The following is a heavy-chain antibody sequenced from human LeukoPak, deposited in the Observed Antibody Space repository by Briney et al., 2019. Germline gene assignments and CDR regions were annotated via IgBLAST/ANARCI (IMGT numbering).Heavy chain of an antibody. CDR2: IYYSGST. CDR1: TFSSYA. V-gene: IGHV4-39*01. D-gene: IGHD2-15*01. J-gene: IGHJ4*02. CDR3: ASLPQKLYYFDY. Sequence: TFSSYAMSWVRQPPGKGLEWIGSIYYSGSTYYNPSLKSRVTISVDTSKNQFSLKLSSVTAADTAVYYCASLPQKLYYFDYWGQGTLVTVSS.